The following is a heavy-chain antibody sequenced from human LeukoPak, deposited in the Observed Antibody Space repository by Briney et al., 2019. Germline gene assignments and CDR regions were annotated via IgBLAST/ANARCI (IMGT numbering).Heavy chain of an antibody. J-gene: IGHJ4*02. CDR3: ARVGWLRAIDY. Sequence: GGSLRLSCAASGFTFSSYSMNWVRQAPRKGLEWVSSISSSSSYIYYAEAVKGRFTISKDNAKTALYLQMNSLRAEDTAVYYCARVGWLRAIDYWGQGTLVTVSS. CDR2: ISSSSSYI. CDR1: GFTFSSYS. V-gene: IGHV3-21*01. D-gene: IGHD5-12*01.